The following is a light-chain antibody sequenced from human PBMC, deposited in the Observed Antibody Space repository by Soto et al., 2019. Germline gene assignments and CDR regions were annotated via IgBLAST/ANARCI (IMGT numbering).Light chain of an antibody. V-gene: IGKV3-20*01. CDR2: GAS. Sequence: EIVWTQSPGTLSLSPGERATLSCRARQSFTSNYLAWYQQKRGQAPRLLIYGASSRATGIPDRFSGSGSGTDFTLTISRLEPEDFAVYYCQQYGSLPRTFGQGTKVEIK. CDR3: QQYGSLPRT. CDR1: QSFTSNY. J-gene: IGKJ1*01.